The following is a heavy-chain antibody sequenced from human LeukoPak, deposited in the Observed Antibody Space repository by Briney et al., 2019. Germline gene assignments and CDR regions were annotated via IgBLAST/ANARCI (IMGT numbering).Heavy chain of an antibody. CDR1: GLTFSSYA. Sequence: GRSLRPSCPPSGLTFSSYAMSWVRQAPGKWLEWDSAISGSGGSTYYADSVKGRCTISRDNFKNTLYVQMDSLRAEDTAVYYCAKVSYYDSSGYYPTEYFQHWGQGTLVTVSS. D-gene: IGHD3-22*01. CDR3: AKVSYYDSSGYYPTEYFQH. V-gene: IGHV3-23*01. J-gene: IGHJ1*01. CDR2: ISGSGGST.